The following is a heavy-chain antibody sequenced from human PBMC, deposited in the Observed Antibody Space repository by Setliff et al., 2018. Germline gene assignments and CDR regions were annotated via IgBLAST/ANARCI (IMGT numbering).Heavy chain of an antibody. Sequence: KTSETLSLTCAVYGGSFSGYYWSWIRQPPGKGLEWIGEINHSGSTNYNPSLKSRVTISVDTSKNQFSLKLSSVAAADTAVYYSARGGYSYGHHYYYYMDVWVKGTTVTVSS. CDR1: GGSFSGYY. V-gene: IGHV4-34*01. D-gene: IGHD5-18*01. CDR3: ARGGYSYGHHYYYYMDV. J-gene: IGHJ6*03. CDR2: INHSGST.